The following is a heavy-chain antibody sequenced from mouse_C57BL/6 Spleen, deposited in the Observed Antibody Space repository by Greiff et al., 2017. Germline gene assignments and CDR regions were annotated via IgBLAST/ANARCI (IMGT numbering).Heavy chain of an antibody. J-gene: IGHJ4*01. V-gene: IGHV1-69*01. Sequence: QVQLQQPGAELVMPGASVKLSCKASCYTFTSYWMHWVKQRPGQGLEWIGEIDPSDSYTNYNQKFKGKSTLTVDKSSSTAYMQLSSLTSEDSAVYYCARSSSGFPMDYWGQGTSVTVSS. D-gene: IGHD3-2*02. CDR3: ARSSSGFPMDY. CDR1: CYTFTSYW. CDR2: IDPSDSYT.